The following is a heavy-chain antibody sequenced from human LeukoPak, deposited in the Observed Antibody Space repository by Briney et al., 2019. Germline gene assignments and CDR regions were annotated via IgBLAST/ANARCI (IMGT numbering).Heavy chain of an antibody. J-gene: IGHJ4*02. Sequence: SETLSLTCTVSGDSVNSANYYWSWIRQPPGKGLEWVGFMSNSGHTDSTPSLKSRVTISVDTSRSQSSLKLNSVTAADTAVYYCARVSAAGTGPDSWGQGTLVTVSS. D-gene: IGHD6-13*01. CDR1: GDSVNSANYY. CDR2: MSNSGHT. CDR3: ARVSAAGTGPDS. V-gene: IGHV4-61*01.